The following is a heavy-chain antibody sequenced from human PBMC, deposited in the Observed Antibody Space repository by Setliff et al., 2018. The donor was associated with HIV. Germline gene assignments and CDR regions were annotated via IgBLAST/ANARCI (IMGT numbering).Heavy chain of an antibody. V-gene: IGHV4-61*02. CDR3: AKAKWELSDSPFFDY. Sequence: KPSETLSLTCTVSGGSISSRSYYWSWLRQPAGKGLEWIGRIYSNGNTDYNPSLKSRFTISRDNAKNSLYLQMNSLRAEDMAFYYCAKAKWELSDSPFFDYWGQGTLVTVSS. CDR2: IYSNGNT. D-gene: IGHD1-26*01. J-gene: IGHJ4*02. CDR1: GGSISSRSYY.